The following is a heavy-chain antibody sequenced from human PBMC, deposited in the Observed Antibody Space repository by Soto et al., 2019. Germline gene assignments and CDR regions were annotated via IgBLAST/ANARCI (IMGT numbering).Heavy chain of an antibody. J-gene: IGHJ4*02. Sequence: PSETLSLTCTVSGGSISSGGYYWSWIRQHPGKGLEWIGYIYYSGSTYYNPSLKSRVTISVDTSKNQFSLKLSSVTAADTAVYYCAREIVCGGSCYSNYWGQGTLVTVSS. CDR1: GGSISSGGYY. CDR2: IYYSGST. V-gene: IGHV4-31*03. CDR3: AREIVCGGSCYSNY. D-gene: IGHD2-15*01.